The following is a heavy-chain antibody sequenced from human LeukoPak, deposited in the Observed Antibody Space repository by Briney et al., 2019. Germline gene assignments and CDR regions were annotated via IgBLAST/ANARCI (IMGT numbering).Heavy chain of an antibody. CDR1: GYTFTGYY. CDR3: ARYCSGGSCYRTLYYFDY. V-gene: IGHV1-2*02. D-gene: IGHD2-15*01. J-gene: IGHJ4*02. Sequence: ASVTVSCKASGYTFTGYYMHWVRQAPGQGLERMGWINPNSGGTNYAQKFQGRVTITRDTSISTAYMELSRLRSDDTAVYYCARYCSGGSCYRTLYYFDYWGQGTLVTVSS. CDR2: INPNSGGT.